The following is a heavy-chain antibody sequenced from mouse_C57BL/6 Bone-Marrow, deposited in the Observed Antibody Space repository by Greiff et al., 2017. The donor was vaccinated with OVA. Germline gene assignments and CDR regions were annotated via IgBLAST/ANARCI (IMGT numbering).Heavy chain of an antibody. CDR2: INPNNGGT. CDR1: GYTFTDYY. CDR3: AREGRLYAWFAY. Sequence: VQLQQSGPELVKPGASVKISCKASGYTFTDYYMNWVKQSHGKSLEWIGDINPNNGGTSYNQKFKGKATLTVDKSSSTAYMELRSLTSEYSAVYYCAREGRLYAWFAYWGQGTLVTVSA. V-gene: IGHV1-26*01. J-gene: IGHJ3*01. D-gene: IGHD1-1*01.